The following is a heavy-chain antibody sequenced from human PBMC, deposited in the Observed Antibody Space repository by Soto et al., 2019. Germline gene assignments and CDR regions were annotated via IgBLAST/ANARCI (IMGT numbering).Heavy chain of an antibody. Sequence: QVQLQESGPGLVKPSQTLSLTCTVSGGSISSGGYYWNWIRQHPGKGLGWIGYIYYSGGTYYNPALKRRVTLSVDTSKNQFSLKLSSVTAADTAVYYCASDPGGNSNDWYFDLWGRGTLVTVSS. J-gene: IGHJ2*01. V-gene: IGHV4-31*03. CDR3: ASDPGGNSNDWYFDL. CDR1: GGSISSGGYY. CDR2: IYYSGGT. D-gene: IGHD2-21*02.